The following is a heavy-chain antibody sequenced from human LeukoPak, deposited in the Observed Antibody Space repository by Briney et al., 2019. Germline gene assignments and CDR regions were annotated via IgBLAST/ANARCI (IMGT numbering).Heavy chain of an antibody. CDR2: ISGSGGST. D-gene: IGHD3-16*02. Sequence: GGSLRLSCAASGFTFSSYAMSWFRQAPGKGLEWVSAISGSGGSTYYADSVKGRFTISRDNSKNTLYLQMNSLRAEDTAVYYCARVPYDYVWGSYRPSYYFDYWGQGTLVTVSS. V-gene: IGHV3-23*01. CDR3: ARVPYDYVWGSYRPSYYFDY. CDR1: GFTFSSYA. J-gene: IGHJ4*02.